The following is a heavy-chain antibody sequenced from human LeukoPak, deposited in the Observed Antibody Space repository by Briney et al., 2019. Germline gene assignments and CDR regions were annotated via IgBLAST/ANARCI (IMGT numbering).Heavy chain of an antibody. CDR2: IYYSGST. CDR1: GGSISSYY. V-gene: IGHV4-59*01. D-gene: IGHD3-22*01. CDR3: AREGLDSSGYYSPTPFDY. Sequence: SETLSLTCTVSGGSISSYYWSWIRQPPGKGLEWIGYIYYSGSTNYNPSLKSRVTISVDTSKNQFSLKLSSVTAADTAVYYCAREGLDSSGYYSPTPFDYWGQGTLVTVSS. J-gene: IGHJ4*02.